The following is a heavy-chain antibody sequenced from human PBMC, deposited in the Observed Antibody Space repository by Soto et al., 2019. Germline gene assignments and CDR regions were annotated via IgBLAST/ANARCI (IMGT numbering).Heavy chain of an antibody. D-gene: IGHD3-10*01. CDR3: ARDSGYGSGSMAV. Sequence: SETLSLTCAVAGGSISSSNWWSWVRQPPGKGLEWIGEIYHSGSTNYNPSLKSRVTISVDKSKNQFSLKLSSVTAADTAVYYCARDSGYGSGSMAVWGQGTTVTVSS. CDR1: GGSISSSNW. V-gene: IGHV4-4*02. J-gene: IGHJ6*02. CDR2: IYHSGST.